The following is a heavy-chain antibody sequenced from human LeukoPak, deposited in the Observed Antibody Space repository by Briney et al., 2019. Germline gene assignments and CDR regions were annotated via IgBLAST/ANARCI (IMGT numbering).Heavy chain of an antibody. CDR3: ARGDFRWEMATTIAFDI. Sequence: GGSLRLSCAPSGFTFRNYAMHWVRQAPGKGLEWVAVISYAGSNEHYADSVKGRFTISRDNSKNTLFLQMNSLRAEDTAVYYCARGDFRWEMATTIAFDIWGQGTMVTVSS. V-gene: IGHV3-30*04. CDR1: GFTFRNYA. CDR2: ISYAGSNE. J-gene: IGHJ3*02. D-gene: IGHD5-24*01.